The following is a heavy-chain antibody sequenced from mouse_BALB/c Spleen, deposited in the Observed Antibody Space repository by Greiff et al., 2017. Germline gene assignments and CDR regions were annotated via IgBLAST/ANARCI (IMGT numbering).Heavy chain of an antibody. J-gene: IGHJ3*01. CDR2: ISYDGSN. Sequence: EVQLQESGPGLVKPSQSLSLTCSVTGYSITSGYYWNWIRQFPGNKLEWMGYISYDGSNNYNPSLKNRISITRDTSKNQFFLKLNSVTTEDTATYYGAKRGDDYEIGFADWGQGTLVTVSA. CDR1: GYSITSGYY. CDR3: AKRGDDYEIGFAD. D-gene: IGHD2-4*01. V-gene: IGHV3-6*02.